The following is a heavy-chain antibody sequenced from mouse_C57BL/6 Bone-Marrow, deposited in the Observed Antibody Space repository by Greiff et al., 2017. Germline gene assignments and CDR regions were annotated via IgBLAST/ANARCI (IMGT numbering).Heavy chain of an antibody. J-gene: IGHJ3*01. CDR1: GFTFSSYG. CDR3: ARQDYGSSYDWFAY. Sequence: EVNVVESGGDLVKPGGSLKLSCAASGFTFSSYGMSWVRQTPDKRLEWVATISSGGSYTYYPDSVKGRFTISRDNAKNTLYLQMSSLKSEDTAMYYCARQDYGSSYDWFAYWGQGTLVTVSA. D-gene: IGHD1-1*01. CDR2: ISSGGSYT. V-gene: IGHV5-6*01.